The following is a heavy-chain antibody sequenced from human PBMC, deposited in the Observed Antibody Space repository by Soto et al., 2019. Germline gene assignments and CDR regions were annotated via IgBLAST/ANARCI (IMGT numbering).Heavy chain of an antibody. D-gene: IGHD1-1*01. J-gene: IGHJ6*02. CDR1: GFTFSSYG. Sequence: GGSLRLSCAASGFTFSSYGMHWVRQAPGKGLEWVAVIWYDGSNKYYADSVKGRFTIYRDNSKNTLYLQMNSLRDEDTAVYYCARDPKDWNYGMDVWGQGSTVTVSS. CDR3: ARDPKDWNYGMDV. CDR2: IWYDGSNK. V-gene: IGHV3-33*01.